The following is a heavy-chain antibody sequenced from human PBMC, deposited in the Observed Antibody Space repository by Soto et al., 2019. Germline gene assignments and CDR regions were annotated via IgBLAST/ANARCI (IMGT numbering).Heavy chain of an antibody. Sequence: PSETLSLSCAVYGGSFSGYYWSWIRQPPGKGLEWIGEINHSGSTNYNPSLKSRVTISVDTSKNQFSLKLSSVTAADTAVYYCARARAMVRGGSFNSTVDYWGQGTLVT. CDR2: INHSGST. CDR3: ARARAMVRGGSFNSTVDY. CDR1: GGSFSGYY. D-gene: IGHD3-10*01. J-gene: IGHJ4*02. V-gene: IGHV4-34*01.